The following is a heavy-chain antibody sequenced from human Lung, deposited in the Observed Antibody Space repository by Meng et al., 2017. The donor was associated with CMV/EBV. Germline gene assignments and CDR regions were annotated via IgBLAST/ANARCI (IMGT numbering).Heavy chain of an antibody. J-gene: IGHJ4*02. CDR2: ISDVGDGT. CDR1: GFTFSTYA. CDR3: SKSSLVGPRLHFDY. D-gene: IGHD6-6*01. V-gene: IGHV3-23*01. Sequence: GESLKISCAASGFTFSTYAMSWVRQSPGKGLEWVSTISDVGDGTYYADSVKGRFTISRDNSKNTLYLQMNILRADDTAVYYCSKSSLVGPRLHFDYWGQRXVVTVSS.